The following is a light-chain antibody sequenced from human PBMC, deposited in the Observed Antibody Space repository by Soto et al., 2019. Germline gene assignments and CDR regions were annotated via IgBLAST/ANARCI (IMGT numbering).Light chain of an antibody. CDR1: SSDVGGYNY. V-gene: IGLV2-14*01. CDR3: SSYTSSSTLV. J-gene: IGLJ1*01. Sequence: QSALTQPASVSRSPGQSVTISCTGTSSDVGGYNYVSWYQQDPGKAPKLMIYEVSNRPSGVSNRFSGSKSGNTASLTISGLQAEDEADYYCSSYTSSSTLVFGTGTKLTVL. CDR2: EVS.